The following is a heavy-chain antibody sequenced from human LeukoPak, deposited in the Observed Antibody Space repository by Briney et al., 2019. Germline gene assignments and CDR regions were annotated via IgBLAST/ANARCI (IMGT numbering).Heavy chain of an antibody. CDR1: GDAPTELS. J-gene: IGHJ3*02. Sequence: ASVKVSCKVSGDAPTELSILWVRQAPGKGLEWMGTFDPEDAETVYAQNFQGRVTMTEDTSPDTAYMELSSLTSDDTAVYYCATSPALPSAFDIWGQGTMVTVSS. CDR3: ATSPALPSAFDI. V-gene: IGHV1-24*01. CDR2: FDPEDAET.